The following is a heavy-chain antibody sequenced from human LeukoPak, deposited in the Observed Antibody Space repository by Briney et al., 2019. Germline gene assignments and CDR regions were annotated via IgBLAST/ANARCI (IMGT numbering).Heavy chain of an antibody. CDR1: GYTFTGYY. Sequence: ASVKVSCKASGYTFTGYYMHWVRQAPGQGLEWMGWINPNSGGTNYAQKFRGRLTMTGDTSISTAYMELSRLKSDDTAIFYCAKTRSVDQFTNLNFAFWGQGTLATVSS. J-gene: IGHJ4*02. CDR2: INPNSGGT. CDR3: AKTRSVDQFTNLNFAF. V-gene: IGHV1-2*02. D-gene: IGHD2-15*01.